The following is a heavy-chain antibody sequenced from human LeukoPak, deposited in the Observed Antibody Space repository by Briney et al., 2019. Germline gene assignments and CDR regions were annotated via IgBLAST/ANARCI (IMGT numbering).Heavy chain of an antibody. Sequence: SVKVSCKASGGTFSSYAISWVRQAPGQGLEWMGGIIPIFGTANYAQKFQGRVTITADKSTSTAYMELSSLRSEDTAVYYCARVLAAAADAFDIWGQGTMVTVSS. J-gene: IGHJ3*02. CDR3: ARVLAAAADAFDI. D-gene: IGHD6-13*01. V-gene: IGHV1-69*06. CDR1: GGTFSSYA. CDR2: IIPIFGTA.